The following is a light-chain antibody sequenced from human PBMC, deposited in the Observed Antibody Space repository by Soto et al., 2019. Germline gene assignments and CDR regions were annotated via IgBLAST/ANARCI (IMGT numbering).Light chain of an antibody. Sequence: QSALTQPPSASGSPGRSVTISCTGTSSDVGGYDYVSWFQQHPDKAPKLIIYEVTKRPPGVPDRFSASKSGNTASLTVSGLQAEDEADYYCSSFVAGNNYWVFGGGTKVTVL. CDR1: SSDVGGYDY. J-gene: IGLJ3*02. V-gene: IGLV2-8*01. CDR2: EVT. CDR3: SSFVAGNNYWV.